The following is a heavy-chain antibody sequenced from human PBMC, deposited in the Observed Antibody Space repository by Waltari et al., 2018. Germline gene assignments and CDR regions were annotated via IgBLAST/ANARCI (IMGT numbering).Heavy chain of an antibody. D-gene: IGHD5-12*01. CDR2: VYYSGSA. CDR1: GGSFSSSDHY. CDR3: ARDVDRSFYYYMDV. J-gene: IGHJ6*03. V-gene: IGHV4-39*07. Sequence: QLQLQESGPGLVRPAETLSLTCTVSGGSFSSSDHYWVWIRQPPGKGLEWIGSVYYSGSAYYNPSLKSRVSISLDTSGTQFSLKLSSVSAADTAVYYCARDVDRSFYYYMDVWGKGTTVTIPS.